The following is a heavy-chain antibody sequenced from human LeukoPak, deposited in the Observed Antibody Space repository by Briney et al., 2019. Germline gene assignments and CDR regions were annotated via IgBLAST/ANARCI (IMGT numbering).Heavy chain of an antibody. V-gene: IGHV1-18*01. CDR2: ISAYNGNT. D-gene: IGHD2-2*01. CDR3: ASPSIGTYYGMDV. J-gene: IGHJ6*02. CDR1: GYTFTSYG. Sequence: ASVKVSCKASGYTFTSYGISWVRQAPGQGLEWMGWISAYNGNTNYAQKLQGRDTMTTDTSTSTAYMELRSLRSDDTAVYYCASPSIGTYYGMDVWGQGTTVTVSS.